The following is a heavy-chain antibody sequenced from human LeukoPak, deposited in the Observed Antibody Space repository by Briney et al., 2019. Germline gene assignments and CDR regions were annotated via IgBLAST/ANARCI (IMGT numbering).Heavy chain of an antibody. CDR2: IYYSGST. CDR1: GGSISSGGYY. D-gene: IGHD3-3*01. Sequence: SETLSLTCTVSGGSISSGGYYWNWIRQHPGKGLEWIGYIYYSGSTYYNPSLKSRVTISVDTSKNQFSLKLSSVTAADTAVYYCARDAGSGYYRGSNYFDYWGQGTLVTVSS. V-gene: IGHV4-31*03. J-gene: IGHJ4*02. CDR3: ARDAGSGYYRGSNYFDY.